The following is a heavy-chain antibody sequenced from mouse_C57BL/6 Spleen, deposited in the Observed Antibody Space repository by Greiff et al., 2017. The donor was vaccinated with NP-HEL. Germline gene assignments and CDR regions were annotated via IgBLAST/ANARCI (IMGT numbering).Heavy chain of an antibody. CDR3: ARGASGPFAY. J-gene: IGHJ3*01. Sequence: EVKLVESGPELVKPGDSVKISCKASGYSFTGYFMNWVMQSHGKSLEWIGRINPYNGDTFYNQKFKGKATLTVDKSSSTAHMERRSLTSEDSAVYYCARGASGPFAYWGQGTLVTVSA. CDR2: INPYNGDT. CDR1: GYSFTGYF. D-gene: IGHD3-1*01. V-gene: IGHV1-20*01.